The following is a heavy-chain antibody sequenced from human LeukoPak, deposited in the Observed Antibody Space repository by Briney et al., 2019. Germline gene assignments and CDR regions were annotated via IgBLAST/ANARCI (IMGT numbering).Heavy chain of an antibody. D-gene: IGHD3-10*01. CDR1: GGSISSYY. Sequence: SETLSLTCTVSGGSISSYYWSWIRQPPGKGLEWIAYISYSGSTNYNPSLKSRVTISVDTSKNQFSLKLSSVTAADTAVYYCARVGDSWYFDLWGRGTLVTVSS. J-gene: IGHJ2*01. CDR3: ARVGDSWYFDL. V-gene: IGHV4-59*01. CDR2: ISYSGST.